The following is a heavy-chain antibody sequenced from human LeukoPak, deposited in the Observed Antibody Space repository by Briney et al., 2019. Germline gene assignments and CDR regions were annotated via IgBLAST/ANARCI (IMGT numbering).Heavy chain of an antibody. CDR1: GYTFSDYH. V-gene: IGHV1-46*01. J-gene: IGHJ4*02. Sequence: ASVKVSCKASGYTFSDYHIHWVRQAPGQGLEWMGRIIPSGGGTTYAQKFQGRVTMTRDMSTNIVYMELSSLRSEDTALYYCARDSYGSDYWGQGTLVTVSS. CDR3: ARDSYGSDY. CDR2: IIPSGGGT. D-gene: IGHD3-16*01.